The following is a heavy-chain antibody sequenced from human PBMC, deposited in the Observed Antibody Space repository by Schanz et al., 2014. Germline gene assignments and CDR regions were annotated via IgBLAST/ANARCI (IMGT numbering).Heavy chain of an antibody. D-gene: IGHD2-15*01. CDR1: GFNFITFA. CDR2: IGGDASRT. CDR3: ARDKGGLIPFDY. J-gene: IGHJ4*02. V-gene: IGHV3-23*04. Sequence: EVHLVESGGGLVQPGGSLRLSCAASGFNFITFAMSWVRQAPGKGPEWVSAIGGDASRTYYADSVKGRFTISRDNSKSTLYLQMNSLRAEDTAVYYCARDKGGLIPFDYWGQGTLVAVSS.